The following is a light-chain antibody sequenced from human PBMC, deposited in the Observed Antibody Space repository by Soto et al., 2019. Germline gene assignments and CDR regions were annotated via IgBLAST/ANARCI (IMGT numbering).Light chain of an antibody. CDR2: WAS. CDR1: QSVLNTSNKKNY. CDR3: QQYYSSVMYS. Sequence: DIVMTQAPDSLTVSLGERATINCKSSQSVLNTSNKKNYISWFQQRSGQPPKLLIYWASTRESRVPDRFSGSGSGTDFTITINNMQAEDVAVYYCQQYYSSVMYSFGQGTKLEI. J-gene: IGKJ2*03. V-gene: IGKV4-1*01.